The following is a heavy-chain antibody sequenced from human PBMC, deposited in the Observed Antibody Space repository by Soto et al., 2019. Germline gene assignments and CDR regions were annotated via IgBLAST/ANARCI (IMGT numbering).Heavy chain of an antibody. D-gene: IGHD3-16*01. CDR1: GFTFSSHG. J-gene: IGHJ4*02. Sequence: GGSLRLSCAASGFTFSSHGMHWVRHTPGRGLEWVAVIWYDGSEKYYADSVRGRFTIYRDNSKNTVYLQMNSLRAEDTAVYYCARWGDDKTLDYWGQGILVTVSS. V-gene: IGHV3-33*01. CDR3: ARWGDDKTLDY. CDR2: IWYDGSEK.